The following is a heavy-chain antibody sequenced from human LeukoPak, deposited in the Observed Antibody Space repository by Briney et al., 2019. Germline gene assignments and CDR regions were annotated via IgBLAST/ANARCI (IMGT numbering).Heavy chain of an antibody. Sequence: ASVKVSCKASGYTFTSYGISWVRQAPGQGLEWMGWISAYNGNTNYAQKLQGRVTMTTDTSTSTAYMELRSLRSDDTAVYYCARGAGGPSPSYYDFWSGYYSSRYYYYYMDVWGKGTTVTVSS. J-gene: IGHJ6*03. CDR1: GYTFTSYG. V-gene: IGHV1-18*01. CDR2: ISAYNGNT. D-gene: IGHD3-3*01. CDR3: ARGAGGPSPSYYDFWSGYYSSRYYYYYMDV.